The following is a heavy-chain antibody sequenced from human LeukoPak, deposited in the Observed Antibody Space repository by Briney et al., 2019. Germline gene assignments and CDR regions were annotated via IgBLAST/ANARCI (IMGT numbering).Heavy chain of an antibody. CDR1: GGTFSSYA. D-gene: IGHD3-22*01. V-gene: IGHV1-69*13. J-gene: IGHJ4*02. CDR2: IIPIFGTA. Sequence: ASVKVSCKASGGTFSSYAISWVRQAPGQGLEWMGGIIPIFGTANYAQKFQGRVTITADESTSTAYMELSSLRSDDTAVYYCARAQTLITPTMIAYWGQGTLVTVSS. CDR3: ARAQTLITPTMIAY.